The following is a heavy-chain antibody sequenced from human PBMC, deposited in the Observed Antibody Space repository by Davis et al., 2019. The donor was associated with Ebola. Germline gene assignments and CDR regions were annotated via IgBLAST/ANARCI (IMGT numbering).Heavy chain of an antibody. CDR2: ISYDGSNK. V-gene: IGHV3-30-3*01. D-gene: IGHD6-19*01. Sequence: PGGSLRLSCAASGFTFSSYATHWVRQAPGKGLEWVAVISYDGSNKYYADSVKGRFTISRDNSKNTLYLQMNSLRAEDTAVYYCAREMKQWLVRYYYYYGMDVWGQGTTVTVSS. J-gene: IGHJ6*02. CDR1: GFTFSSYA. CDR3: AREMKQWLVRYYYYYGMDV.